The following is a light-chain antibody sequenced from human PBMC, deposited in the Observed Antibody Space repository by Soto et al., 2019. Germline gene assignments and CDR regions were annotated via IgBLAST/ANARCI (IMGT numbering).Light chain of an antibody. Sequence: QSALTQPASVSGSPGQSITISCTGTSSDVGAYNYVSWYQQHPGKAPKLMIYDVSNRPSGVSTRFSGSKSGNTASLTISGLQAEDEADYYCSSYTSNSAVVFGGGTKLTVL. CDR1: SSDVGAYNY. CDR2: DVS. CDR3: SSYTSNSAVV. J-gene: IGLJ2*01. V-gene: IGLV2-14*01.